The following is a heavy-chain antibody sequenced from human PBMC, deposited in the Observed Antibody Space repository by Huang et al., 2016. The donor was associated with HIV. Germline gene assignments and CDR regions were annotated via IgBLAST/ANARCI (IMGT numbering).Heavy chain of an antibody. Sequence: QVQLVESGGGVVQPVTSLRLSCAASGFIFSNFGMHWVRQAPGKGLEWVAVISYDGRSDRYSDSVKGRFTISRDNDKNTLSLEMNRLRHDDTAVYYCAKESRWFSDFDQWGQGTLVTVSS. CDR2: ISYDGRSD. D-gene: IGHD2-15*01. V-gene: IGHV3-30*18. CDR1: GFIFSNFG. CDR3: AKESRWFSDFDQ. J-gene: IGHJ5*02.